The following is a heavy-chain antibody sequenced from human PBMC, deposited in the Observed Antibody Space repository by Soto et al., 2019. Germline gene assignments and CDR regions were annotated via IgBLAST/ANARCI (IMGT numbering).Heavy chain of an antibody. D-gene: IGHD2-2*01. J-gene: IGHJ6*02. V-gene: IGHV1-69*06. CDR3: ARDRGIVVVPAAIINYYYYGMDV. Sequence: SVKVSCKASGGTFSSYAISWVRQAPGQGLEWMGGIIPIFGTANYAQKFQGRVTITADKSTSTAYMELSSLRSEDTAVYYCARDRGIVVVPAAIINYYYYGMDVWGQGTTVTVSS. CDR1: GGTFSSYA. CDR2: IIPIFGTA.